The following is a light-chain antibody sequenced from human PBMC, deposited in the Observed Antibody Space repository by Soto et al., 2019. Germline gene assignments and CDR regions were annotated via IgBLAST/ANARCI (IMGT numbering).Light chain of an antibody. CDR3: QQYAKAPLT. J-gene: IGKJ1*01. V-gene: IGKV3-20*01. CDR2: GAS. Sequence: EIVMTQSPSTLSVSPWERSALSFGASQIVNKNYLAWYQQKPGQAPRLVIYGASNRATGVPDRFSASGSGTDFTLTISRLEPEDFAVYYCQQYAKAPLTFGQGTKVDIK. CDR1: QIVNKNY.